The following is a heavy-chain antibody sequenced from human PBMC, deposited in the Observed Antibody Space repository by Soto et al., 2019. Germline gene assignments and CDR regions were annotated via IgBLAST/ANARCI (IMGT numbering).Heavy chain of an antibody. CDR3: VRSGDNYNLLDY. J-gene: IGHJ4*02. Sequence: RGSLSLSCAASGFTFSDHYMSWIRQAPGKGLEWIGYSSNSGSFTRYADSVKGRFSISRDNAKNSLYLQINSLRGDDTAIYYCVRSGDNYNLLDYWGQGTPVTVSS. CDR1: GFTFSDHY. CDR2: SSNSGSFT. D-gene: IGHD1-1*01. V-gene: IGHV3-11*06.